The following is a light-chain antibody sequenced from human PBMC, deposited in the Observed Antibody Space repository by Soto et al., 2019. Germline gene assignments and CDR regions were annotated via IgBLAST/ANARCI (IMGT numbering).Light chain of an antibody. CDR3: AAWDDSLNGPL. Sequence: QAVVTQPPSASGTPGQRVTISCSGSSSNIGSNTVNWYQQLPGTAPKLLIYSNNQRPSGVPDRFSGSKSGTSASLAIRGLQSEDEADYYCAAWDDSLNGPLFGGGTKLTVL. V-gene: IGLV1-44*01. CDR1: SSNIGSNT. CDR2: SNN. J-gene: IGLJ2*01.